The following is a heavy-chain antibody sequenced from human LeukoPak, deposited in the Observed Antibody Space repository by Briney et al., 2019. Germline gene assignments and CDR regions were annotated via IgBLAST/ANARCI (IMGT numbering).Heavy chain of an antibody. J-gene: IGHJ6*02. CDR1: EFTFSTDV. Sequence: GGSLRLSCAASEFTFSTDVMSWVRQAPGKGLECVSAISGSGGSTYYADSVKGRFTISRDNSKNMLYLQMNSLRAEDTAVYYCAKVSGRIQIWPQPFGDGMDVWGQGTTVTVSS. V-gene: IGHV3-23*01. D-gene: IGHD3-10*01. CDR3: AKVSGRIQIWPQPFGDGMDV. CDR2: ISGSGGST.